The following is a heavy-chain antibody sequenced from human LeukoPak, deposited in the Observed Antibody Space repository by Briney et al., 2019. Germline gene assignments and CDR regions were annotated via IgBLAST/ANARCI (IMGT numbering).Heavy chain of an antibody. V-gene: IGHV4-30-2*01. D-gene: IGHD1-1*01. CDR2: INHSGST. J-gene: IGHJ5*02. CDR1: GFSVSNSGVS. CDR3: ARGWAIWDSSTTGTGWFDP. Sequence: SGPVLVKPTQTLTLTCTLSGFSVSNSGVSVSWIRQAPGGGLEWIGEINHSGSTNYNPSLKSRVTISVDTSKNQFSLKLSSVTAADTAVYYCARGWAIWDSSTTGTGWFDPWGQGTLVTVSS.